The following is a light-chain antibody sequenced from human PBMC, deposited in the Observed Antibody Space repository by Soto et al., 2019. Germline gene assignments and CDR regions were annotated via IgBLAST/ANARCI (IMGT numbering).Light chain of an antibody. Sequence: QSVLTQPASVSGSPGQSITIPCTGTSSDVGAYNYVSWYQQHPGKAPKLMIYEVSNRPSGVSSRFSGSKSGNTASLTISGLQAEDEADYYCKSYAGSNTYVFGTGTKVTVL. V-gene: IGLV2-14*01. CDR2: EVS. CDR3: KSYAGSNTYV. CDR1: SSDVGAYNY. J-gene: IGLJ1*01.